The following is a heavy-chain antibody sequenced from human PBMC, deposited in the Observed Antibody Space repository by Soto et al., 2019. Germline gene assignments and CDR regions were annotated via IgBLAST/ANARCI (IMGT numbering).Heavy chain of an antibody. CDR2: IYYSGST. J-gene: IGHJ4*02. CDR3: ARWGRQFDY. CDR1: GDSISSYY. Sequence: SETLSLTCTVSGDSISSYYWSWIRQPPGKGLEWIGYIYYSGSTNYNPSLKSRVTISVDTSKNQFSLKLSSVTAADTAVYYCARWGRQFDYWGQGTLVTVSS. D-gene: IGHD7-27*01. V-gene: IGHV4-59*01.